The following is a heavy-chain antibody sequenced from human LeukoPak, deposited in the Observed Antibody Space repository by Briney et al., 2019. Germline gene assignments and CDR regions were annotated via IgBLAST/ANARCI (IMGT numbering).Heavy chain of an antibody. Sequence: GESLKISCKGSGYSFTNYWIGWVRQMPGKGLEWMGMLYPGDSASRFSPSFQGRVTMSVDRSINTAYLQWSSLRASDTAMYYCATSREVAGSHAFDIWGQGTVVTVSS. V-gene: IGHV5-51*01. D-gene: IGHD6-19*01. J-gene: IGHJ3*02. CDR1: GYSFTNYW. CDR3: ATSREVAGSHAFDI. CDR2: LYPGDSAS.